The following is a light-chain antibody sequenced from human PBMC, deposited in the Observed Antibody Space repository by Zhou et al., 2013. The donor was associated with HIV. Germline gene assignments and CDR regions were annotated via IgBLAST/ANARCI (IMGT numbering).Light chain of an antibody. CDR3: QDYGDSSKT. CDR1: QTISPW. V-gene: IGKV1-5*03. Sequence: DVQLTQSPSTLSASVGDTVTITCRARQTISPWVAWYQQKPGRAPKLLIYQASTLESGVSSRFSGRGSGAEFHLSIVSLQPDDFATYYCQDYGDSSKTFGRGTRVEMK. CDR2: QAS. J-gene: IGKJ4*02.